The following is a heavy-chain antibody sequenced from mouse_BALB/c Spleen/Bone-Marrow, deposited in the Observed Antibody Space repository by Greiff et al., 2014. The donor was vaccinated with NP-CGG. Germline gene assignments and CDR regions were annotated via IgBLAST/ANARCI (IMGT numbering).Heavy chain of an antibody. CDR2: IYPGDGDT. CDR3: ARVRDWADY. V-gene: IGHV1-80*01. Sequence: QVQLKESGAELVRPGASVKISCKASGYAFSSYWMNWVKQRPGQGLEWIGQIYPGDGDTNYNGKFKGKATLTADKSSGTAHMQLSSLTSEDSAVYFCARVRDWADYWGQGTTLTVSS. J-gene: IGHJ2*01. CDR1: GYAFSSYW. D-gene: IGHD4-1*01.